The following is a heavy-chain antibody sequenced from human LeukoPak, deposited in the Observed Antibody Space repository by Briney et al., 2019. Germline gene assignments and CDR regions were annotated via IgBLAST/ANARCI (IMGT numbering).Heavy chain of an antibody. J-gene: IGHJ4*02. V-gene: IGHV3-21*01. CDR3: ARGSSGSYYTLFDY. Sequence: GGSLRLSCAASGFTFSSYSMNWVRQAPGKGLEWVSSITSSSSYIYYADSVKGRFSISRDNAKNSLFLQMNSLRAEDTAVYYCARGSSGSYYTLFDYWGQGTLVTVSS. CDR1: GFTFSSYS. D-gene: IGHD3-10*01. CDR2: ITSSSSYI.